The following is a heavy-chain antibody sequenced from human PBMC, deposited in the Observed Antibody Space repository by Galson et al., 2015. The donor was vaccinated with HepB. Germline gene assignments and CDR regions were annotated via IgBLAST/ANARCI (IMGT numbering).Heavy chain of an antibody. CDR3: AKDPSGSYYSYYFDY. CDR1: GFTFSSYA. V-gene: IGHV3-23*01. D-gene: IGHD1-26*01. J-gene: IGHJ4*02. Sequence: SLRLSCAASGFTFSSYAMSWVRQAPGKGLEWVSAISGSGGSTYYADSVKGRFTISRDNSKNTLYLQMNSLRAEDTAVYYCAKDPSGSYYSYYFDYWGQGTLVTVSS. CDR2: ISGSGGST.